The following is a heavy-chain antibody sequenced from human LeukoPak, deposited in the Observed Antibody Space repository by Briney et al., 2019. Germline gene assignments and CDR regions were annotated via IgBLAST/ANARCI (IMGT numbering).Heavy chain of an antibody. V-gene: IGHV4-59*01. Sequence: PSETLSLTCTVSGGSISSYYWSWIRQPPGKGLEWIGYIYYSGSTNYNPSLKSRVTISVDTSKNQFSLKLSSVTAADTAVYYCARVDGSGWSYNWFDPWGQGTLVTVSS. CDR2: IYYSGST. D-gene: IGHD6-19*01. CDR1: GGSISSYY. CDR3: ARVDGSGWSYNWFDP. J-gene: IGHJ5*02.